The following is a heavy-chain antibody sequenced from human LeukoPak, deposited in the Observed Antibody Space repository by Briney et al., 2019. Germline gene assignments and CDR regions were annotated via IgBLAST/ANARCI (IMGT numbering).Heavy chain of an antibody. CDR1: GFTFWDYD. D-gene: IGHD3-16*01. V-gene: IGHV3-49*04. J-gene: IGHJ6*04. Sequence: GGSLRLSCTASGFTFWDYDMSWVRQAPGKGREWVGFIRSKAYGGTTEYAASVKGKFTISRDDSKSIAYLQMHSLKTEDTAVYYCPRDRAYGPYDYVWGSHNYYSMDVWGEGTTVTVSS. CDR2: IRSKAYGGTT. CDR3: PRDRAYGPYDYVWGSHNYYSMDV.